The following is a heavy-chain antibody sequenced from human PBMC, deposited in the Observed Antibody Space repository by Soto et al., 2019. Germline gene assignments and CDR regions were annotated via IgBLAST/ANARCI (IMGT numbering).Heavy chain of an antibody. Sequence: GGSLRLSCAASGFTFSSYGMHWVRQAPGKGLEWVAVIWYDGSNKYYADSVKGRFTISRDNSKNTLYLQMNSLRAEDTAVYYCARGGLQLWLRQYFDYWGQGTLVTVSS. V-gene: IGHV3-33*01. CDR1: GFTFSSYG. CDR3: ARGGLQLWLRQYFDY. J-gene: IGHJ4*02. CDR2: IWYDGSNK. D-gene: IGHD5-18*01.